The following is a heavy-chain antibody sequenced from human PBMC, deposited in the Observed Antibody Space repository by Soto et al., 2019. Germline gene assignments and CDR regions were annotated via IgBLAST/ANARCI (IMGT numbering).Heavy chain of an antibody. Sequence: PSETLSLTCAVYGGSFSGYYWSWIRQPPGKGLEWIGEINHSGSTNYNPSLKSRVTISVDTSKNQFSLKLSSVTAADTAVYYCARGGYSYGGYFDYWGQGTLVTVSS. CDR2: INHSGST. V-gene: IGHV4-34*01. CDR1: GGSFSGYY. D-gene: IGHD5-18*01. CDR3: ARGGYSYGGYFDY. J-gene: IGHJ4*02.